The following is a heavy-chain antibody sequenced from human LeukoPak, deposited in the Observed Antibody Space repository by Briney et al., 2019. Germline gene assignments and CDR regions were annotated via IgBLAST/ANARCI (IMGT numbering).Heavy chain of an antibody. J-gene: IGHJ6*03. Sequence: GSLRLSCAASGFTFSTYAMSWIRQPPGKGLEWIGYIYYSGSTNYNPSLKSRVTISVDTSKNQFSLKLSSVTAADTAVYYCARNHGSSWYGVGYYYYYYMDVWGKGTTVTVSS. CDR3: ARNHGSSWYGVGYYYYYYMDV. V-gene: IGHV4-59*01. CDR2: IYYSGST. CDR1: GFTFSTYA. D-gene: IGHD6-13*01.